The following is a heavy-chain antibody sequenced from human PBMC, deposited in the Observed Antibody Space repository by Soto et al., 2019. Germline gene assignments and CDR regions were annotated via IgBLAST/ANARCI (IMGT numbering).Heavy chain of an antibody. Sequence: QVQLVQSGDEVKKPGASVKVSCKASGYIFVNYGIAWVRQAPGQGLEWMGWISPYTGNTHSATKVQGRLTMTTDTSTCTAYMDLGSLTSHDTAVYYCVMVDNYVTPTPQDVWGQGTTVSVSS. J-gene: IGHJ6*02. CDR1: GYIFVNYG. CDR3: VMVDNYVTPTPQDV. V-gene: IGHV1-18*01. D-gene: IGHD3-16*01. CDR2: ISPYTGNT.